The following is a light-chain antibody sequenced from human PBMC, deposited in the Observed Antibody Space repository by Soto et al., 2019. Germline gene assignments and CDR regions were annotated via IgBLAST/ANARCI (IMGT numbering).Light chain of an antibody. Sequence: DIVMTHSWDSLAVSLGARAIINCKSSQRVLYSSNNKNYLAWYQQKPGQPPKLLIYWASTRESGVPDRFSGSGSGTDFTLTISSLQAEDVAVYYCQQYYSTPPTFGGGTKVDIK. CDR1: QRVLYSSNNKNY. V-gene: IGKV4-1*01. J-gene: IGKJ4*01. CDR3: QQYYSTPPT. CDR2: WAS.